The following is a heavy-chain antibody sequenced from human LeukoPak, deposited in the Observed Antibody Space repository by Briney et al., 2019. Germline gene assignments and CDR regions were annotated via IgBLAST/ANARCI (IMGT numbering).Heavy chain of an antibody. CDR1: GGSISSGSYY. V-gene: IGHV4-61*02. CDR2: IYTSGST. Sequence: SETLSLTCTVSGGSISSGSYYWSWLRQPAGTGLEWIGRIYTSGSTNYNPSLKSRVTISIGTSKNQFSLKLSSVTAADRAVYYCAREGLYFAFDIWGEGTMVTVSS. D-gene: IGHD3-9*01. CDR3: AREGLYFAFDI. J-gene: IGHJ3*02.